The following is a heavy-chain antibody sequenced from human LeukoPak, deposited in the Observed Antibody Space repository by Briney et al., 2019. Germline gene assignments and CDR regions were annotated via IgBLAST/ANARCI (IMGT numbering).Heavy chain of an antibody. CDR1: GFTFSSYS. Sequence: PGGSLRLSCAASGFTFSSYSMNWVRQAPGKGLEWVSSISSSSSYIYYADSVKGRFTISGDNAKNSLYLQMNSLRAEDTAVYYCAKFIAAPFYFDYWGQGTLVTVSS. CDR2: ISSSSSYI. V-gene: IGHV3-21*01. CDR3: AKFIAAPFYFDY. J-gene: IGHJ4*02. D-gene: IGHD6-13*01.